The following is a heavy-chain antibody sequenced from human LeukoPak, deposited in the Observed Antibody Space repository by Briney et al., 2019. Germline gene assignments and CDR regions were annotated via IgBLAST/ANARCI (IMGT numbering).Heavy chain of an antibody. CDR2: IYPGDSDT. J-gene: IGHJ5*02. Sequence: GESLKISCKGSGYSFTSYWIGWVRQMPGKGLEWMGIIYPGDSDTRYSPSFQGRVTISADKSISTAYLQWSSLKASDTAMYYCAREGEYCSGGSCYSSGWFDPWGQGTLVTVSS. CDR1: GYSFTSYW. V-gene: IGHV5-51*01. D-gene: IGHD2-15*01. CDR3: AREGEYCSGGSCYSSGWFDP.